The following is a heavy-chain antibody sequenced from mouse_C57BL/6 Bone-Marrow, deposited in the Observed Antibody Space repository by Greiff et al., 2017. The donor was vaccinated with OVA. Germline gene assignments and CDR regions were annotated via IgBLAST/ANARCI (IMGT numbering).Heavy chain of an antibody. CDR2: IWRGGST. Sequence: QVQLQQSGPGLVQPSQSLSITCTASGFALTSYGVHWVRQSPGKGLEWLGVIWRGGSTDYNAALMSRLSITKDNSKSQVFFKMNSLQADDTAMYYCAKSSHYSSYWYFDVWGTGTTVTVSS. J-gene: IGHJ1*03. V-gene: IGHV2-5*01. D-gene: IGHD2-5*01. CDR3: AKSSHYSSYWYFDV. CDR1: GFALTSYG.